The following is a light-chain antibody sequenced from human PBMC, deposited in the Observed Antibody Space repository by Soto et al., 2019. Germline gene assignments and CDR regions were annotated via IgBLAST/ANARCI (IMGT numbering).Light chain of an antibody. CDR2: DAS. V-gene: IGKV1-33*01. CDR3: QQYKHLIT. J-gene: IGKJ5*01. Sequence: DIQMTQSPSSLSASVGVRVTITCQASQDISNYLNWYQQKPGKAPKLLIYDASNLETGVPSRFSGSGSGTDFTFTITSLQPEDIATYYCQQYKHLITFGQGTRLEIK. CDR1: QDISNY.